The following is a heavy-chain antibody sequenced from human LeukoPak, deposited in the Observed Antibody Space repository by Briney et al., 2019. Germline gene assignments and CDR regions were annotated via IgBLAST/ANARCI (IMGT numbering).Heavy chain of an antibody. CDR3: ARDRGYNWNYHWFDL. V-gene: IGHV1-2*02. CDR2: INPNSGGT. D-gene: IGHD1-7*01. J-gene: IGHJ5*02. CDR1: GYTFTGYY. Sequence: ASVTVSCKASGYTFTGYYMHWVRQAPGQGLEWMGWINPNSGGTNYAQKFQGRVTMTRDTSISTAYMELSRLRSDDTAVYYCARDRGYNWNYHWFDLWGQGTLVTVSS.